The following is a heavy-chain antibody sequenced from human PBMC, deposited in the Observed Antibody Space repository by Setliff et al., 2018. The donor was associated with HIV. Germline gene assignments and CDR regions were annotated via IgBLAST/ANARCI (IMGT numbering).Heavy chain of an antibody. CDR2: IYYSGST. Sequence: SETLSLTCTVSGGSISSSSYHWGWIRQPPGKGLEWIGSIYYSGSTYYNPSLKSRVTISVDTSKNQFSLKLSSVTAADTAVYYCARQGGYSGYGFYYYYYYMDVWGKGTTVTVSS. CDR1: GGSISSSSYH. V-gene: IGHV4-39*01. J-gene: IGHJ6*03. D-gene: IGHD5-12*01. CDR3: ARQGGYSGYGFYYYYYYMDV.